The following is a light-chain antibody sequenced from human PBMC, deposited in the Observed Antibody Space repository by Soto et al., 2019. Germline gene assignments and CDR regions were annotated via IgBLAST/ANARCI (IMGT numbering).Light chain of an antibody. Sequence: QSALTQPASVSGSPGQSIIISWTGTSSDVGGHNYVSWYQHHPGKAPKLIIYDVSNRPSGVSIRFSGSKSGNTASLTISGLQAEDEADYYCQSYTSNSVVFGGGTKLTVL. V-gene: IGLV2-14*03. CDR2: DVS. CDR3: QSYTSNSVV. CDR1: SSDVGGHNY. J-gene: IGLJ2*01.